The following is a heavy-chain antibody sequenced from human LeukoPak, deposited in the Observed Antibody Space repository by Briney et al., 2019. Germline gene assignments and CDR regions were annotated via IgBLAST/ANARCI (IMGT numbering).Heavy chain of an antibody. CDR3: ARATAPGYCSSTSCYYMDV. D-gene: IGHD2-2*01. CDR1: GGSISSYY. CDR2: IYYSGST. Sequence: PSETLSLTCTVSGGSISSYYWSWIRQPPGKGLEWIGYIYYSGSTNYNPSLKSRVTISVDTSKNQFSLKLSSVTAADTAVYYCARATAPGYCSSTSCYYMDVWGKGTTVTVSS. J-gene: IGHJ6*03. V-gene: IGHV4-59*01.